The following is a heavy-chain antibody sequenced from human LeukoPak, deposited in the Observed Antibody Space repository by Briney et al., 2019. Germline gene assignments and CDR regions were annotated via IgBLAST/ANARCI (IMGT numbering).Heavy chain of an antibody. J-gene: IGHJ6*02. CDR1: GGSISSGDYY. CDR2: IYYSGST. Sequence: SETLSLTCTVSGGSISSGDYYWSWIRQPPGKGLEGIGYIYYSGSTYYNPSLKSRVTISVDTSKNQFSLKLSSVTAADTAVYYCARGDVVVVVQDYYYYGMDVWGQGTTVTVSS. CDR3: ARGDVVVVVQDYYYYGMDV. D-gene: IGHD2-15*01. V-gene: IGHV4-30-4*01.